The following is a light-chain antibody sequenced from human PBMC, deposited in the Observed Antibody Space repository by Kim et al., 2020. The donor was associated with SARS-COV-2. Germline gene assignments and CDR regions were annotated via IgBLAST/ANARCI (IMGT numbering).Light chain of an antibody. Sequence: SSELTQDPAVSVALGQTVRITCQGDSLRSFYASWYQQRPGQAPLLVVYGRNNRPSGIPDRFSGSSSGNTASLTITATQAEDEADYYCQSGDTTDNLFGGGTQLTVL. CDR2: GRN. CDR3: QSGDTTDNL. CDR1: SLRSFY. J-gene: IGLJ2*01. V-gene: IGLV3-19*01.